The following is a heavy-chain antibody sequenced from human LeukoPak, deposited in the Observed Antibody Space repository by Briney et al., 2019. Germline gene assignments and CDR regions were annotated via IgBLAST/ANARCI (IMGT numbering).Heavy chain of an antibody. J-gene: IGHJ4*02. CDR3: ARAQWGQWLVPGNY. V-gene: IGHV1-18*01. CDR1: GYTFTSYG. Sequence: ASVKVSCKASGYTFTSYGISWVRQAPGQGPEWMGWISAYNGNTNYAQKLQGRVTMTTDTSTSTAYMELRSLRSDDTAVYYCARAQWGQWLVPGNYWGQGTLVTVSS. D-gene: IGHD6-19*01. CDR2: ISAYNGNT.